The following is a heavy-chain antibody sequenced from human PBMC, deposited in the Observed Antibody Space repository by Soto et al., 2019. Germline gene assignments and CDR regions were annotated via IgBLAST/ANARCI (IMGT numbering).Heavy chain of an antibody. V-gene: IGHV3-53*01. D-gene: IGHD2-2*01. CDR1: GFTVSSNY. CDR3: ARGTRLDAFDI. J-gene: IGHJ3*02. CDR2: IYSGGST. Sequence: GGSLRLSCAASGFTVSSNYMSWVRQAPGKGLEWVSVIYSGGSTYYADSVKGRFTISRDNSKNTLYLQMNSLRAEDTAVYYCARGTRLDAFDIWGQGTMVTVSS.